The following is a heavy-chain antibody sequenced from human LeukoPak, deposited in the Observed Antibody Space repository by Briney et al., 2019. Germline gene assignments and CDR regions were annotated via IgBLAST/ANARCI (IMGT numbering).Heavy chain of an antibody. V-gene: IGHV1-2*02. CDR3: ARDGYDFWSCYYTSVWFDP. J-gene: IGHJ5*02. CDR1: GYTFTGYY. CDR2: INPNRGGT. Sequence: GASVKVSCKASGYTFTGYYMHWVRQAPGKGLEWMGWINPNRGGTNYAEKFQGRVTMTRDTSISTAYMELSRLRSDDTAVYYCARDGYDFWSCYYTSVWFDPWGQGTLVTVSS. D-gene: IGHD3-3*01.